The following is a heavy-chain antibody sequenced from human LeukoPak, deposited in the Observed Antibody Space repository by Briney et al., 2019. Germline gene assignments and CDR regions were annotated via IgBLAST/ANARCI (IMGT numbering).Heavy chain of an antibody. Sequence: SETLSLTCTVSGGSISSDYWSWIRQPPGKGREGIGYIYYGSTNYNPPLKSRVTISADTSKNQFSLKLSSVTAADTAVYYCVREQGSWWFDPWGQGTLVTVSS. CDR1: GGSISSDY. CDR2: IYYGST. CDR3: VREQGSWWFDP. D-gene: IGHD1-26*01. V-gene: IGHV4-59*01. J-gene: IGHJ5*02.